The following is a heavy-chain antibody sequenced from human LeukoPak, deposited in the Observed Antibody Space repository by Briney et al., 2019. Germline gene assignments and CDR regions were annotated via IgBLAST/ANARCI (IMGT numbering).Heavy chain of an antibody. CDR1: GFTFSTCS. J-gene: IGHJ4*02. Sequence: AGGSLRLSCAASGFTFSTCSMNWVRQAPGKGLQWVSSISSSGDYTYYADSVKGRFTISRDNAKNSLYLQMNSLRAEDTAVYYCARTSDFWAGYYTHWGQGTLVTVSS. CDR3: ARTSDFWAGYYTH. D-gene: IGHD3/OR15-3a*01. CDR2: ISSSGDYT. V-gene: IGHV3-21*01.